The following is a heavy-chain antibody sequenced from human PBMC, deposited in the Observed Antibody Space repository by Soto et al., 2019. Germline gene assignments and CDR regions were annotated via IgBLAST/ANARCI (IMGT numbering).Heavy chain of an antibody. D-gene: IGHD1-26*01. CDR1: GYPFTSYA. J-gene: IGHJ2*01. CDR2: INAGNGNT. Sequence: ASVKVSCKASGYPFTSYAMHCVRQALGQRLEWMGWINAGNGNTKYSQKFQGRVTITRDTSASTAYMELSSLRSEDTAVYYCARGGSLYWYFDLWGRGTLVTVSS. V-gene: IGHV1-3*01. CDR3: ARGGSLYWYFDL.